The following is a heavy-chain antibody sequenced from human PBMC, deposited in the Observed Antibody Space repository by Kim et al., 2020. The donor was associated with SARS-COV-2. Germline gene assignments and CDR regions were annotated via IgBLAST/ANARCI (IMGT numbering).Heavy chain of an antibody. CDR1: GFPFGVFG. Sequence: GGSLRLSCAAPGFPFGVFGIHWVRQAPAKGLEGVAVVWSPGKKKNYADSVEGRFTISRDNSQKTVSLQMDNLRAEDTAIYHCARKEEGEGAFKSYF. CDR3: ARKEEGEGAFKSYF. V-gene: IGHV3-33*01. CDR2: VWSPGKKK. J-gene: IGHJ4*01.